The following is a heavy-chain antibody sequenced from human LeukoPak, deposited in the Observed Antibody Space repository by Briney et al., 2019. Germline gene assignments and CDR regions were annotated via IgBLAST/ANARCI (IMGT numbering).Heavy chain of an antibody. J-gene: IGHJ4*02. Sequence: GASLRLSCAASGFTFSNYAMSWVRQAPGKGLEWVSAVSGRDDSTYYADSVKGRFTISRDTSKNTLYLQMNSLRAEDTAVYYCAKWGDYVILTGYYDSDYWGQGTLVTVSS. CDR3: AKWGDYVILTGYYDSDY. CDR1: GFTFSNYA. V-gene: IGHV3-23*01. CDR2: VSGRDDST. D-gene: IGHD3-9*01.